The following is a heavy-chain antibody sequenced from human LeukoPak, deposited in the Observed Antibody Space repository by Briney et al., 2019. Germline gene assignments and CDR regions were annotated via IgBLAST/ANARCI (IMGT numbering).Heavy chain of an antibody. CDR1: GDSINSLDL. CDR2: MYLSGTT. CDR3: ARSKGMLRIGVSY. J-gene: IGHJ4*02. V-gene: IGHV4-4*02. D-gene: IGHD1-26*01. Sequence: SGTLSLTCTVSGDSINSLDLWSWVRQPPGKGLEWIGEMYLSGTTHSNPSVKSRVTISIDKSKNQFFLNLSSVTAADTAVYYCARSKGMLRIGVSYWGQGTLVTVSS.